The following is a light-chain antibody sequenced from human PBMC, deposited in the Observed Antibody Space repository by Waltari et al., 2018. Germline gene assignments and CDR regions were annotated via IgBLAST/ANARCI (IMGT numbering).Light chain of an antibody. CDR3: GTWDSSLSGAV. CDR2: EDS. Sequence: QSVLTQPPSVSAAPGQRVTISCSGGHSNIGNNYVSWYRQFPGTAPKLLIYEDSGRPSGVPGRFSGSKSGTSATLDITGLQAGDEADYYCGTWDSSLSGAVFGGGTHPTVL. V-gene: IGLV1-51*02. J-gene: IGLJ7*01. CDR1: HSNIGNNY.